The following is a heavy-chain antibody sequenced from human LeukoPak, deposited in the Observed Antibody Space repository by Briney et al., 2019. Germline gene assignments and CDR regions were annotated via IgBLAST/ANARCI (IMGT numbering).Heavy chain of an antibody. D-gene: IGHD6-13*01. V-gene: IGHV4-34*01. CDR3: ARPSSSWYGASYTWFDP. J-gene: IGHJ5*02. Sequence: PSETLSLTCAAYGGSFSGYYWSWIRQPPGKGLEWIGEINHSGSTNYNPSLKSRVTISVDTPKNQFSLKLSSVTAADTAVYYCARPSSSWYGASYTWFDPWGQGTLVTVSS. CDR2: INHSGST. CDR1: GGSFSGYY.